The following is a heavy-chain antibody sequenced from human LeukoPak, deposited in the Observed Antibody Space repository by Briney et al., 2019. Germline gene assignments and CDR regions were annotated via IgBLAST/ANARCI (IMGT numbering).Heavy chain of an antibody. CDR3: ARARALFYCSSTSCYGFDP. D-gene: IGHD2-2*01. CDR2: IIPIFGTA. Sequence: SVKVSCKASGGTFSSYAISWVRQAPGQGLEWMGGIIPIFGTANYAQKFQGRVTITADESTSTAYMELSSLSSEDTAVYYCARARALFYCSSTSCYGFDPWGQGTLVTVSS. CDR1: GGTFSSYA. J-gene: IGHJ5*02. V-gene: IGHV1-69*13.